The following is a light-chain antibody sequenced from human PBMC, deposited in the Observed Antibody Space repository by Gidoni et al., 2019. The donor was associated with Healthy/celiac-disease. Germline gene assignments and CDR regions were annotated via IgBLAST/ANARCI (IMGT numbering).Light chain of an antibody. CDR1: QRSSSY. CDR3: QQSYSTPP. J-gene: IGKJ2*01. Sequence: DIQMTKSPASLSTAVGDKVTITCRASQRSSSYFNWYQQKPGKAPKLLFYAASSSPSGVPARFSGSGSGTDFSLTISRLQPEDFATYYCQQSYSTPPFGQGTKLEIK. V-gene: IGKV1-39*01. CDR2: AAS.